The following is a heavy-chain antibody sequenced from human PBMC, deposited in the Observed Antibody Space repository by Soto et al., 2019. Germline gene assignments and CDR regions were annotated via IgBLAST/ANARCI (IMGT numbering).Heavy chain of an antibody. CDR3: ATSNCSGGSCYSYYFDY. D-gene: IGHD2-15*01. V-gene: IGHV1-18*01. CDR1: GYTFTNFG. CDR2: ISAYNGNT. Sequence: ASVKVSCKASGYTFTNFGISWVRQAPGQGLEWMGWISAYNGNTNYAQNFQGRVTMTTDTSTSTAYMELRSLRSDDTAVYYCATSNCSGGSCYSYYFDYWGQGTLVTVSS. J-gene: IGHJ4*02.